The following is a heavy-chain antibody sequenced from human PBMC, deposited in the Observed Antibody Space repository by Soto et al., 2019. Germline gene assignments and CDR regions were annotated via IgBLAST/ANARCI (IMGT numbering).Heavy chain of an antibody. J-gene: IGHJ6*02. D-gene: IGHD3-10*01. CDR1: GGSISSYY. CDR2: IYYSGST. CDR3: ASRLLWFGESPFHYGMDV. V-gene: IGHV4-59*01. Sequence: SETLSLTCTVSGGSISSYYWSWIRQPPGKGLEWIGYIYYSGSTNYNPSLKSRVTISVDTSKNQFSLKLSSVTAADTAVYYCASRLLWFGESPFHYGMDVWGQGTTVTVSS.